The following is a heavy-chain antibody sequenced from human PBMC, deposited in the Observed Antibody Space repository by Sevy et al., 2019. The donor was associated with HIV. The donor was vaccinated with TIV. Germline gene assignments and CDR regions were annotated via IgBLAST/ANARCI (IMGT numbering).Heavy chain of an antibody. Sequence: SVKVSCKASGGTFSTYAISWVRQAPGQGLEWMGGIIPIFGTANYAQKFQGRVTITADESTSTAYMELSSLRSEDTAVYYCAGTDRGLITMMVVDWGQGTLVTVSS. CDR3: AGTDRGLITMMVVD. V-gene: IGHV1-69*13. J-gene: IGHJ4*02. D-gene: IGHD3-22*01. CDR1: GGTFSTYA. CDR2: IIPIFGTA.